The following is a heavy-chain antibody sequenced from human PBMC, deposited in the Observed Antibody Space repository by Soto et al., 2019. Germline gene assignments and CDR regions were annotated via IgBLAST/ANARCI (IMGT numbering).Heavy chain of an antibody. Sequence: QVQLVESGGGVVQPGTSLRLSCAASGFTFSTYGMNWVHQAPGNGLEWVALIWDHGNTEEYADSVKGRYTISRDNSRNTVFPQIHGLRVEGTAVYFCVRVPGWGIHLSTVDAWGEGTMVTVSS. CDR3: VRVPGWGIHLSTVDA. J-gene: IGHJ3*01. V-gene: IGHV3-33*02. D-gene: IGHD3-16*01. CDR1: GFTFSTYG. CDR2: IWDHGNTE.